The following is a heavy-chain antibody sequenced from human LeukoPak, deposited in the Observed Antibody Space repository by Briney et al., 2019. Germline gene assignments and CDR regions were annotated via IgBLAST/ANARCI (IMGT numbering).Heavy chain of an antibody. D-gene: IGHD1-26*01. J-gene: IGHJ4*02. CDR1: GGSISSYY. Sequence: PSETLSLTCTVSGGSISSYYWSWIRQPAGKGLEWIGRIYTSGSTSYNPSLKSRVTMSVDTSKNQFSLKLSSVTAADTAVYYCARDLVGATGFYYFDYWGQGTLVTVSS. V-gene: IGHV4-4*07. CDR3: ARDLVGATGFYYFDY. CDR2: IYTSGST.